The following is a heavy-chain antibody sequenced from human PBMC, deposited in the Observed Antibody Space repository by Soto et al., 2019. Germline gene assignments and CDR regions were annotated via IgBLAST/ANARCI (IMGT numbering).Heavy chain of an antibody. J-gene: IGHJ4*02. Sequence: PSETLSLTFTVSGCSISSYYWNWIRQPPGKGLEWIGYIYNSGNTNYNPSLRSRVIISIDTSKNQFSLKLTSVTAADTAVYYCAAPPRDWGQGTLVTVSS. D-gene: IGHD6-6*01. CDR1: GCSISSYY. V-gene: IGHV4-59*01. CDR2: IYNSGNT. CDR3: AAPPRD.